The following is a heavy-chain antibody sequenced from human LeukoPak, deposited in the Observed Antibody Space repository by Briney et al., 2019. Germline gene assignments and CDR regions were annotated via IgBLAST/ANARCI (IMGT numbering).Heavy chain of an antibody. CDR3: AKDYGDQSYYYYGMDV. J-gene: IGHJ6*02. Sequence: QPGRSLRLSCAASGFTFSSYGMHWVRQAPGKGLEWVAVISYDGSNKYYADSVKGRFTISRDSSKNTLYLQMNSLRAEDTAVYYCAKDYGDQSYYYYGMDVWGQGTTVTVSS. CDR2: ISYDGSNK. V-gene: IGHV3-30*18. CDR1: GFTFSSYG. D-gene: IGHD4-17*01.